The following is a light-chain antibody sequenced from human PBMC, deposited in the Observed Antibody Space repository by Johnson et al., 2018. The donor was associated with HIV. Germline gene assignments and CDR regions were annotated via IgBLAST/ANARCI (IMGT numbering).Light chain of an antibody. J-gene: IGLJ1*01. CDR3: GTWDSSLSASYV. CDR1: VSNIESYF. V-gene: IGLV1-51*02. Sequence: QSVLTQPPSVSAAPGQTVNISCSGNVSNIESYFVSWYQQLPGAAPTLLIYEDNKRPSGIPDRFSGSKSGATATLGITGLQTGDAADYYCGTWDSSLSASYVFGTGTKFTGL. CDR2: EDN.